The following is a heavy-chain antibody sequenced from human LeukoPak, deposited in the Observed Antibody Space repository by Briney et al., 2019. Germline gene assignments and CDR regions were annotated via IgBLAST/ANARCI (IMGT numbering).Heavy chain of an antibody. J-gene: IGHJ4*02. CDR3: ARADYSSGWYGGAFDY. V-gene: IGHV4-39*01. CDR1: GGSISSSSYY. Sequence: SETLSLTCTVSGGSISSSSYYWGWIRQPPGKGLEWIGSIYYSGSTYYNPSLKSRVTISVDTSKNQFSLKLSSVTAADTAVYYCARADYSSGWYGGAFDYWGQGTLVTVSS. D-gene: IGHD6-19*01. CDR2: IYYSGST.